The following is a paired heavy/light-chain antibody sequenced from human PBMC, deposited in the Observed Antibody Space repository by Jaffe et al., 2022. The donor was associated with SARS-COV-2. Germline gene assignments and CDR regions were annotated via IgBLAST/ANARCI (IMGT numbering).Light chain of an antibody. CDR2: WAS. J-gene: IGKJ2*01. CDR3: QQYSRTPNT. V-gene: IGKV4-1*01. CDR1: QSLLYISNNKNE. Sequence: DIAMTQSPDSLAVSLGERATINCKSSQSLLYISNNKNELAWYQQKPGQPPKLLIYWASTRESGVPDRFSGSGSGTDFTLTISSLQAEDVAVYYCQQYSRTPNTFGQGTKLEIK.
Heavy chain of an antibody. V-gene: IGHV3-7*03. CDR3: ATGPTAGATDY. CDR1: GVTFTTYW. Sequence: EVQLVESGGGLVQPGGSLRLSCAASGVTFTTYWMNWVRQAPGKGLEWVANINQGGSGKYYVDSVRGRFTISRDNAKNSLYLQMNNLRAEDSALYYCATGPTAGATDYWGQGTLVTVSS. D-gene: IGHD1-1*01. CDR2: INQGGSGK. J-gene: IGHJ4*02.